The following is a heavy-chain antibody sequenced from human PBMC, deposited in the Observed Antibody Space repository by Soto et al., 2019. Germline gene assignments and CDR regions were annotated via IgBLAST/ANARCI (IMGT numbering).Heavy chain of an antibody. J-gene: IGHJ4*02. CDR2: ISYDGSNK. D-gene: IGHD3-22*01. Sequence: VGSLRLSCAASGFTFSSYGMHWVRQAPGKGLEWVAVISYDGSNKYYADSVKGRFTISRDNSKNTLYLQMNSLRAEDTAVYYCAKDSSGYLWEFDYWGQGTLVTVSS. CDR1: GFTFSSYG. CDR3: AKDSSGYLWEFDY. V-gene: IGHV3-30*18.